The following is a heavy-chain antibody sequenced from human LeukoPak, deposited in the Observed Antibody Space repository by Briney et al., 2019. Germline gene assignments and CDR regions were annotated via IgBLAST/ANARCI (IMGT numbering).Heavy chain of an antibody. CDR3: AKDNAYCSSLNCFFEY. CDR1: GLTFSTSV. V-gene: IGHV3-23*01. D-gene: IGHD2-2*01. Sequence: GGSLTLSCAVSGLTFSTSVMSWVRQAPGKGLEWVSTFSTSGGGTYYADSVKGRFTISRDNSKNTLYLQMNSLRADDTAVYYCAKDNAYCSSLNCFFEYWGQGTLVTVSS. J-gene: IGHJ4*02. CDR2: FSTSGGGT.